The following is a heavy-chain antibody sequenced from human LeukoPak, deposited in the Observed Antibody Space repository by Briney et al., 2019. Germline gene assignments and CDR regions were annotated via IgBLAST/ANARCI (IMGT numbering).Heavy chain of an antibody. CDR3: ARVPRGQLRDY. J-gene: IGHJ4*02. Sequence: SETLSLTCAVSHYSVSSAYYWGWIRQPPGKGLEWIGSIYHSGGTYYNPSLKSRATISIDTSKNQFSLNLRSVTAADTAVYYCARVPRGQLRDYWGQGTLVTVSS. CDR2: IYHSGGT. D-gene: IGHD2-2*01. CDR1: HYSVSSAYY. V-gene: IGHV4-38-2*01.